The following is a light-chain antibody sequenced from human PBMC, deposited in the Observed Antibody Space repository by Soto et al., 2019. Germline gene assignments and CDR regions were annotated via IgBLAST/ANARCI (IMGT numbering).Light chain of an antibody. CDR1: TSNIGAAMD. CDR2: GDN. CDR3: QSYDNSLSGHVV. Sequence: QSVLTQPPSVSGAPGQSVTISCTGSTSNIGAAMDVHWYQQFPGMAPKLLIYGDNNRPSGVPDRFSGARSGTSASLAIAGLQTDDEAVYCCQSYDNSLSGHVVFGGGTKVTVL. V-gene: IGLV1-40*01. J-gene: IGLJ2*01.